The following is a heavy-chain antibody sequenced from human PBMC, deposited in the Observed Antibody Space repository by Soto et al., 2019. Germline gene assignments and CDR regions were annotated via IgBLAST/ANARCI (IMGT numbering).Heavy chain of an antibody. CDR2: IIPVFREA. D-gene: IGHD1-1*01. J-gene: IGHJ1*01. CDR3: ARAGFPYPWTSQPWTEFFKD. Sequence: QVQLVQSGAEVQKPGSSVKVSCRVSGDSFNNYPISWVRQAPAQGLEWMGGIIPVFREATHARKFQGRVSVTADKGLTTGLLELSGLRFDDTAVYYCARAGFPYPWTSQPWTEFFKDWGQGTLVTVSS. CDR1: GDSFNNYP. V-gene: IGHV1-69*14.